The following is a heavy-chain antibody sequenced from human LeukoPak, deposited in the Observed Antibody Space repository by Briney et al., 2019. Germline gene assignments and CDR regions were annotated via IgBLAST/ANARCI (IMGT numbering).Heavy chain of an antibody. Sequence: GGSLRLSCVASGFIFSDYYMNWIRQAPGKGLEWVSYISSSGSDIYYADSVKGRFTISRDNAKNSLYLQMNSLRAEDTAVYYCARVWYSGSYPVDYWGQGTLITVSS. D-gene: IGHD1-26*01. CDR3: ARVWYSGSYPVDY. J-gene: IGHJ4*02. V-gene: IGHV3-11*01. CDR1: GFIFSDYY. CDR2: ISSSGSDI.